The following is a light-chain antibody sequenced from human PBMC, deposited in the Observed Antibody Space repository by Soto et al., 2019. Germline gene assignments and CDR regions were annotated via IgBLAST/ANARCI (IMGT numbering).Light chain of an antibody. CDR2: DAS. CDR3: QQYHSVPLT. CDR1: QGITNS. J-gene: IGKJ4*02. Sequence: DIQMTQSPSSLSASVGDRVTITCRASQGITNSLAWFQQNPGKAPKSLIYDASTLQGGVPSRFSGSGSGTDFTRTISSLQPEESGTFYCQQYHSVPLTFGGGTKVEIK. V-gene: IGKV1-16*01.